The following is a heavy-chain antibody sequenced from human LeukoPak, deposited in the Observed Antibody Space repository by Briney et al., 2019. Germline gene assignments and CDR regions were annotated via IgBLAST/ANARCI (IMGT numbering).Heavy chain of an antibody. D-gene: IGHD3-10*01. CDR1: GYTFTSYD. Sequence: GASVKVSCKASGYTFTSYDINWVRQATGQGLERMGWMNPNSGNTGYAQKFQGRVTMTRNTSISTAYMELSSLRSEDTAVYYCARGRGLWFGELSHDYWGQGTLVTVSS. CDR3: ARGRGLWFGELSHDY. V-gene: IGHV1-8*01. J-gene: IGHJ4*02. CDR2: MNPNSGNT.